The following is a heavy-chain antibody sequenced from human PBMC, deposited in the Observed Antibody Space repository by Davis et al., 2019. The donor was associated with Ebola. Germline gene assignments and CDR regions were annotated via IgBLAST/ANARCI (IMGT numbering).Heavy chain of an antibody. J-gene: IGHJ5*01. V-gene: IGHV4-59*01. CDR1: GAPISTYY. D-gene: IGHD4-17*01. CDR2: VYYSGYT. Sequence: SETLSLTCTVSGAPISTYYWSWIRQPPGKPLEWIGYVYYSGYTDYNPSLRGRVTISLDTSKVQFSLRLQSVTAADTAVYYCARGNDDYLSLDSWGQGTLVTVSS. CDR3: ARGNDDYLSLDS.